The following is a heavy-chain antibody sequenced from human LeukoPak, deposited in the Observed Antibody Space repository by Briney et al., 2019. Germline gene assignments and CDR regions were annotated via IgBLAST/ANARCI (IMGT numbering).Heavy chain of an antibody. Sequence: GGSLRLSCAASGFTFSSYEMNWVRQAPGKGLEWVSYISSSGSTIYYADSVKGRFTISRDNAKNSLYLQMHSLRAEDTAVYYCARGLGYCTNGVCSNFDYWGQGTLVTVSS. J-gene: IGHJ4*02. CDR2: ISSSGSTI. CDR3: ARGLGYCTNGVCSNFDY. D-gene: IGHD2-8*01. CDR1: GFTFSSYE. V-gene: IGHV3-48*03.